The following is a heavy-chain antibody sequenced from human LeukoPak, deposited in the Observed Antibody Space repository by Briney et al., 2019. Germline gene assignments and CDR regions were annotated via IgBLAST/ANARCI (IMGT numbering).Heavy chain of an antibody. CDR3: ARGLMGGYPYFDY. Sequence: GGSLRLSCAVSGFTFSDYAMSWVRQAPGKGLEWVSGISGSGAYSYYADSVKGRFTISRDNSKNSLYLQMNSLRAEDTALYYCARGLMGGYPYFDYWGQGTLVTVSS. J-gene: IGHJ4*02. D-gene: IGHD3-22*01. CDR2: ISGSGAYS. CDR1: GFTFSDYA. V-gene: IGHV3-23*01.